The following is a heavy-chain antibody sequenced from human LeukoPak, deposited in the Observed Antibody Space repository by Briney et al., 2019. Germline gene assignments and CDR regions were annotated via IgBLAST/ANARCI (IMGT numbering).Heavy chain of an antibody. J-gene: IGHJ6*03. CDR1: GFTVSSNY. CDR3: ARENPYYYYMDV. CDR2: IYSGGST. Sequence: PGGSLRLSCAASGFTVSSNYMNWVRQAPGKGLEWVSVIYSGGSTYYTDSVKGRFTISRDNSKNTLYLQMNRLRAEDTAVYYCARENPYYYYMDVWGKGTTVTISS. V-gene: IGHV3-53*01.